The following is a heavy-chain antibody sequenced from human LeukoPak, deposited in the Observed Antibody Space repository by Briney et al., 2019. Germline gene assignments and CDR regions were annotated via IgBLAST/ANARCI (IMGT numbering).Heavy chain of an antibody. CDR2: IIPIFGTA. V-gene: IGHV1-69*01. CDR3: ARSLEMATRTSPYYYYMDV. Sequence: VASVKVSCKASGGTFSSYAISWVRQAPGQGLEWMGGIIPIFGTANYAQKLQGRVTITADESTSTAYMELSSLRSEDTAVYYCARSLEMATRTSPYYYYMDVWGKGTTVTVSS. CDR1: GGTFSSYA. J-gene: IGHJ6*03. D-gene: IGHD5-24*01.